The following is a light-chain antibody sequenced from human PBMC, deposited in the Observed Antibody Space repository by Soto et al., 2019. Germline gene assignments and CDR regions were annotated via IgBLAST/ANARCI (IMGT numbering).Light chain of an antibody. Sequence: IQMNHSPSSLAASVGDRVTITCRARQNIGKYLNWYQHRPGKAPKLLVYAASSLQSGVPSRFTGSESGTDFSLTITSLQPEDSATYYCQQSYNTPLTCGPGTKVDI. CDR2: AAS. CDR1: QNIGKY. CDR3: QQSYNTPLT. V-gene: IGKV1-39*01. J-gene: IGKJ3*01.